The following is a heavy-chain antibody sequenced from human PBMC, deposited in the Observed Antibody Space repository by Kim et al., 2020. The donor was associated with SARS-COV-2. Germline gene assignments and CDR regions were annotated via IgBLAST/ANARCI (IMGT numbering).Heavy chain of an antibody. CDR2: VYGEDDK. CDR3: AHRRAPSDGDWFDS. Sequence: SGPTLVNPTQTLTLTCTFSGFSLSNNRVGVAWIRQPPGEALEWLGIVYGEDDKYYRSSLESRLTITKDTSKSQVVLTVTNMDPADTATYYCAHRRAPSDGDWFDSWGQGTLVTVSS. V-gene: IGHV2-5*02. CDR1: GFSLSNNRVG. D-gene: IGHD2-2*01. J-gene: IGHJ5*01.